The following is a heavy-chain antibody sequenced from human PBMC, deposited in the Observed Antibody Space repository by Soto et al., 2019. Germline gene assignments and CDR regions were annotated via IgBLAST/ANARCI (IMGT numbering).Heavy chain of an antibody. D-gene: IGHD5-12*01. CDR3: ARVGYIVATSINWFDP. CDR1: GGTFSSYA. V-gene: IGHV1-69*01. CDR2: IIPIFGTA. J-gene: IGHJ5*02. Sequence: QVQLVQSGAEVKKPGSSVKVSCKASGGTFSSYAISWVRQAPGQGLEWMGGIIPIFGTANYAQKFQGRVTITADESTSTAYMERSSLRSEDTAVYYCARVGYIVATSINWFDPWGQGTLVTVSS.